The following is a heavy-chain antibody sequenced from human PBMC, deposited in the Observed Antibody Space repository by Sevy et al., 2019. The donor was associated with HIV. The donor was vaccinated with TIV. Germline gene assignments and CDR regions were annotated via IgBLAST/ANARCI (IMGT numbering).Heavy chain of an antibody. CDR3: ITDPIIVLLVTDGMDV. Sequence: GGSLRLSCAASGSTFSYAWMSWVRQAPGKGLEWVGRIKSKADGGTTDYAAPVKGRFTISRDDSKNTLYLQMTSLKTEDTAVYYCITDPIIVLLVTDGMDVWGQGTTVTVSS. V-gene: IGHV3-15*01. CDR2: IKSKADGGTT. CDR1: GSTFSYAW. D-gene: IGHD2-8*02. J-gene: IGHJ6*02.